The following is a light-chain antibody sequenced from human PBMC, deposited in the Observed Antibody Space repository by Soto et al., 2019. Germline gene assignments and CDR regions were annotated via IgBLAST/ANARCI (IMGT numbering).Light chain of an antibody. Sequence: QSALTQPASVSGSPGQSITMSCTGTSSDVGGYNYVSWYQQHPGKAPKLMIYDVDSRPSGVSNRFSGSKSGNTASLTISGLQSEDEADYYCSSYTSSSTLVFGGGTKVTVL. CDR1: SSDVGGYNY. V-gene: IGLV2-14*03. CDR3: SSYTSSSTLV. CDR2: DVD. J-gene: IGLJ2*01.